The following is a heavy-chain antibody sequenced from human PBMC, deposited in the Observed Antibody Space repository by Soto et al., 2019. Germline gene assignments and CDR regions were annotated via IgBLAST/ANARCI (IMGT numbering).Heavy chain of an antibody. J-gene: IGHJ3*02. CDR1: GGSISSGGYS. D-gene: IGHD3-22*01. Sequence: QLQLQESGSGLVKPSQTLSLTCAVSGGSISSGGYSWSWIRQPPGKGLEWIGYIYHSGSTYYNPSLESRVTISVDRSKNQFSLKLSSVTAADTAVYYCAREKYYYDSSGYQPLGAFDIWGQGTMVTVSS. V-gene: IGHV4-30-2*01. CDR2: IYHSGST. CDR3: AREKYYYDSSGYQPLGAFDI.